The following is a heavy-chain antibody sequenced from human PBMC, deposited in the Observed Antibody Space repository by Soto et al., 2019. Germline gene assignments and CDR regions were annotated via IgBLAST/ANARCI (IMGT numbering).Heavy chain of an antibody. J-gene: IGHJ4*02. D-gene: IGHD1-26*01. CDR2: IHSGGTT. Sequence: QVQLQEPGPRLVEPSHTLSLTCTVSGASISNGYYSWSWIHQPPGTGLEWIGHIHSGGTTYSNPSLKSRLTISVDMSKNQFSLKLRSLTAADTAVYYCARGPSGDKVEYWGQGTLVTVSS. CDR3: ARGPSGDKVEY. CDR1: GASISNGYYS. V-gene: IGHV4-30-4*01.